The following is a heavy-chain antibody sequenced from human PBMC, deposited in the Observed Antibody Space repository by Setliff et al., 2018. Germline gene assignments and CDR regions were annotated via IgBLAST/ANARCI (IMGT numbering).Heavy chain of an antibody. J-gene: IGHJ3*02. CDR2: ISTSSTYI. D-gene: IGHD3-10*01. V-gene: IGHV3-21*01. Sequence: GESLRLSCAASGFTFSSYSMNWVRQAPGKGLEWVSSISTSSTYIYYADSVKGRFTISRDNAKNSLYLQMNSPRAEDTAVYYCARRPPNGFGEFGNAFDIWGQGTMVTVSS. CDR1: GFTFSSYS. CDR3: ARRPPNGFGEFGNAFDI.